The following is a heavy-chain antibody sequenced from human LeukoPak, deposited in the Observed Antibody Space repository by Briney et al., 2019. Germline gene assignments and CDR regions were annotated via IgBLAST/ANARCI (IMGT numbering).Heavy chain of an antibody. J-gene: IGHJ4*02. D-gene: IGHD6-13*01. CDR3: ARGTTSSSWQYYFDY. CDR1: GGSISSGSYY. V-gene: IGHV4-61*02. Sequence: PSQTLSLTCTVSGGSISSGSYYWSWIRQPAGKGLEWIGRIYTSGSTNYNPSLKSRVTISVDTSKNQFSLKLSSATAADTAVYYCARGTTSSSWQYYFDYWGQGTLVTVSS. CDR2: IYTSGST.